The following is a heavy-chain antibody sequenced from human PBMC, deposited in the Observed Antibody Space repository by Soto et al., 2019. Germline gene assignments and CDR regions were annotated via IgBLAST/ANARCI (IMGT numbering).Heavy chain of an antibody. CDR1: GGTFSSYA. D-gene: IGHD3-22*01. J-gene: IGHJ4*02. V-gene: IGHV1-69*01. CDR2: IIPIFGTA. CDR3: ASGRQYYDSSAHYFDY. Sequence: QVQLVQSGAEAKKPGSSVKVSCKASGGTFSSYAISWVRQAPGQGLEWMGGIIPIFGTANYAQKFQGRVTIAADEATSTAYMELSSLRSEDTAVYYCASGRQYYDSSAHYFDYCGQVTLVTVSS.